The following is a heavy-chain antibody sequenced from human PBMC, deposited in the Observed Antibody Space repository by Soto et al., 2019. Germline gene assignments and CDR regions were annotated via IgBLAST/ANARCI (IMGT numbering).Heavy chain of an antibody. J-gene: IGHJ5*02. D-gene: IGHD2-8*01. CDR2: AYYSGDT. Sequence: LSLTCSVSGGSISRYYWSWIRQPPGKGLEWVGYAYYSGDTGYNPSLKSRVTMAVDTSKSQVSLKLSSVTAADTAVYYCARDRSTYGGGGTGEVKENWFDPWGQGALVTVSS. CDR1: GGSISRYY. CDR3: ARDRSTYGGGGTGEVKENWFDP. V-gene: IGHV4-59*01.